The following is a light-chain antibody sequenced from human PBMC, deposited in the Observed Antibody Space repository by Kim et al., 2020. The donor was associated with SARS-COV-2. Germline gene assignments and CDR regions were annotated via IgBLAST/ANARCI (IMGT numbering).Light chain of an antibody. Sequence: SVSPGETATISFTGDNLQFKLVCWYQRTAGHSPVLVLYQDNKRPSGIPERFSGSNSGNTATLTISGTQAMDEADYYCQVWDNSLGVFGAGTQLTVL. V-gene: IGLV3-1*01. J-gene: IGLJ3*02. CDR2: QDN. CDR1: NLQFKL. CDR3: QVWDNSLGV.